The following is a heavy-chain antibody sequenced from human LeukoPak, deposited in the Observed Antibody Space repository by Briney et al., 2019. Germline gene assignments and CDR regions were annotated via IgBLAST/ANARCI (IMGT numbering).Heavy chain of an antibody. CDR2: ISWNSGTI. CDR1: GFPFDDYA. J-gene: IGHJ4*02. V-gene: IGHV3-9*01. Sequence: PGGSLRLSCIASGFPFDDYAMHWVRQAPGKGLEWVSGISWNSGTIDYAASVKGRFTISRDNAKSSVYLQMNSLRPEDTALYYCAKVMGYSYGSFDYWGRGTLVTVSS. CDR3: AKVMGYSYGSFDY. D-gene: IGHD5-18*01.